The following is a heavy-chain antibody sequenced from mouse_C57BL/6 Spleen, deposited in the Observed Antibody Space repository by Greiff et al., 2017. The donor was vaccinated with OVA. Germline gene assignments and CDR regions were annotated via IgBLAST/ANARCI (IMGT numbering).Heavy chain of an antibody. D-gene: IGHD2-1*01. CDR2: IDPSDSYT. CDR3: ARYLYGNYPDD. Sequence: VQLQQPGAELVMPGASVKLSCKASGYTFTSYWMHWVKQRPGQGLEWIGEIDPSDSYTNYNQKFKGKSTLTVDKSSSTAYMQLSSLTSEDSAVYYCARYLYGNYPDDWGQGTTLTVSS. J-gene: IGHJ2*01. CDR1: GYTFTSYW. V-gene: IGHV1-69*01.